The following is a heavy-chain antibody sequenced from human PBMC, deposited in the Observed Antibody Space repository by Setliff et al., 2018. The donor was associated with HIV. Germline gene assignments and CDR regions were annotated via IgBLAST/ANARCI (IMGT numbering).Heavy chain of an antibody. CDR1: GFTFSYYS. V-gene: IGHV3-21*01. CDR3: ARNGRQLVRGEFDY. Sequence: GGSLRLSCAASGFTFSYYSMNWVRQAPGKGLEWVSSISSRSSYIYYSDSLKGRVTISRDDAKNSLYLQMNSLRAEDTAVYYCARNGRQLVRGEFDYWGQGTLVTVSS. J-gene: IGHJ4*02. CDR2: ISSRSSYI. D-gene: IGHD6-6*01.